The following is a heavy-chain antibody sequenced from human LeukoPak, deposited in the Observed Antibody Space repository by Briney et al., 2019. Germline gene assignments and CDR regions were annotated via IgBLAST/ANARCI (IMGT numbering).Heavy chain of an antibody. D-gene: IGHD2-8*01. CDR3: AKAGFCTNGVCLNFDS. Sequence: TGGSLRLSCAASGFTFSNYAMSWVRQAPGKGLEWVSTFGGTGGSTNYADSVKGRFTICRDNSENTVYVQMSCLRADDTAVYYCAKAGFCTNGVCLNFDSWGQGTLVTVSS. CDR2: FGGTGGST. J-gene: IGHJ4*01. CDR1: GFTFSNYA. V-gene: IGHV3-23*01.